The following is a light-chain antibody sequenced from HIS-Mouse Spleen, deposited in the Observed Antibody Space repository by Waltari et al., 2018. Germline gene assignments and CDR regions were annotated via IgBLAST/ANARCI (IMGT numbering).Light chain of an antibody. V-gene: IGLV3-10*01. CDR1: ALPKKY. J-gene: IGLJ2*01. Sequence: SYELTQPPSVSVSPGQTARITCSGDALPKKYAYWYQKKSGQAPVLVIYEDSKRPPGRPGGFSGPSSGTMATLTISGAQVEDEADYYCYSTDSSGNHRVFGGGTKLTVL. CDR2: EDS. CDR3: YSTDSSGNHRV.